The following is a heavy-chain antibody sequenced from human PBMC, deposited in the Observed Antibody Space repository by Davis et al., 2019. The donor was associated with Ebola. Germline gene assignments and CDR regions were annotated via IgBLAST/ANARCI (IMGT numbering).Heavy chain of an antibody. CDR1: GYTFTGYN. D-gene: IGHD4-11*01. Sequence: ASVPVSCKASGYTFTGYNMHWVRQAPGQGLEWMGRIISNSGGTNYAQKFQGRVTMTRDTSISTVYMELSSLRYDDTADYYCARGHNYAHEYWGQGTLVTVSS. CDR3: ARGHNYAHEY. J-gene: IGHJ4*02. CDR2: IISNSGGT. V-gene: IGHV1-2*06.